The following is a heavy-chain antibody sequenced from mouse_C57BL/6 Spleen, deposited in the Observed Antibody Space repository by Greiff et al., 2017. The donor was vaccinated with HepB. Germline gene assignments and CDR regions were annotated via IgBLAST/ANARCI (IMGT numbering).Heavy chain of an antibody. V-gene: IGHV1-69*01. J-gene: IGHJ2*01. CDR2: IDPSDSYT. Sequence: VQLQQPGAELVMPGASVKLSCKASGYTFTSYWMHWVKQRPGQGLEWIGEIDPSDSYTNYNQKFKGKSTLTVDKSSSTAYMQLSSLTSEDSAVYYCARRWAGYYFDYWGQGTTLTVSS. CDR3: ARRWAGYYFDY. CDR1: GYTFTSYW. D-gene: IGHD1-1*02.